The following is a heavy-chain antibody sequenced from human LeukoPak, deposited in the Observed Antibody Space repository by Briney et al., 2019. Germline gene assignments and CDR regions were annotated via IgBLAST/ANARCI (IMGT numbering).Heavy chain of an antibody. J-gene: IGHJ4*02. CDR3: ARGKKDDTGSYPADY. D-gene: IGHD3-10*01. CDR2: IYYSGTT. CDR1: GGSMSNYY. V-gene: IGHV4-59*01. Sequence: KPSETLSLTCTVSGGSMSNYYWSWIRQPPGKGLEWIGYIYYSGTTNYNPSLKSRVTISLDTSKSQFSLKLRSVTAADTAVYYCARGKKDDTGSYPADYWGQGTLVTVSS.